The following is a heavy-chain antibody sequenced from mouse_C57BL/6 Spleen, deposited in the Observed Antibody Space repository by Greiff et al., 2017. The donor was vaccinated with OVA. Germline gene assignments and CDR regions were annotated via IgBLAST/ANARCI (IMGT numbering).Heavy chain of an antibody. CDR3: ARDRGGTDAMDY. V-gene: IGHV5-4*01. CDR1: GFTFSSYA. D-gene: IGHD4-1*01. J-gene: IGHJ4*01. CDR2: ISDGGSYT. Sequence: EVKLVESGGGLVKPGGSLKLSCAASGFTFSSYAMSWVRQTPEKRLEWVATISDGGSYTYYPDNVKGRFTISRDHAKNNLYLQMSHLESEDTAMYYCARDRGGTDAMDYWGQGTSVTVSS.